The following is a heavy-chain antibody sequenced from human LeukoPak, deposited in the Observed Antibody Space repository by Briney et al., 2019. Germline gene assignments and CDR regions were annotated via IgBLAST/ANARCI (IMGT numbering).Heavy chain of an antibody. J-gene: IGHJ4*02. CDR2: ISGGGSTT. V-gene: IGHV3-23*01. CDR1: GFTFTNHA. CDR3: AKNVVFTRYFDS. D-gene: IGHD2-2*01. Sequence: GGSLRLSCAASGFTFTNHAMSWVRQAPGKGLQWIAVISGGGSTTEYADSVKDRFTVSRDNSMNTLSLHMDSLRVEDTAIYYCAKNVVFTRYFDSWGQGTLVTVSS.